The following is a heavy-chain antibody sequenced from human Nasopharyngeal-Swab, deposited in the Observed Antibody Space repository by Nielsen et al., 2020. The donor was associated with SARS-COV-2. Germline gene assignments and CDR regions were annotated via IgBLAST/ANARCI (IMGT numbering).Heavy chain of an antibody. CDR2: ISYDGSNK. Sequence: WIRQPPGKGLEWVAVISYDGSNKYYADSVKGRFTISRDNSKNTLYLQMNSLRAEDTAVYYCARARLTGYYSAYYYGMDVWGQGTTVTVSS. D-gene: IGHD3-9*01. V-gene: IGHV3-30*03. J-gene: IGHJ6*02. CDR3: ARARLTGYYSAYYYGMDV.